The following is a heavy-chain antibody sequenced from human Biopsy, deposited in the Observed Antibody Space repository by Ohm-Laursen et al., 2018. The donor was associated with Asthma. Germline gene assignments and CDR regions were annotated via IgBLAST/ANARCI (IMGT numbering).Heavy chain of an antibody. Sequence: SLRLSCAASGFTFDDYAMHWVRQAPGKGLEWVSGVSWNSGSIDYADSVKGRFTISRDNSKNTLSLQINSLTAEDTAVYYCAREGVAGTHIEDWGQGTLVTVSS. J-gene: IGHJ4*02. V-gene: IGHV3-9*01. CDR2: VSWNSGSI. D-gene: IGHD6-19*01. CDR3: AREGVAGTHIED. CDR1: GFTFDDYA.